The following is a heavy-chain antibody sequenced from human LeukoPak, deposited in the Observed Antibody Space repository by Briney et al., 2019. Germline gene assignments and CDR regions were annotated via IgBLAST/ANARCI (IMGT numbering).Heavy chain of an antibody. Sequence: PGGSLRLSCAASGFTFSSYAMNWVRQAPGKGLEWVSGISGSGGSAYYADSVNGRFTISRDNSKNTLYLQLNSLRVEDTAVYYCAKAAAGTLAFDIWGQGTMVTVSS. J-gene: IGHJ3*02. CDR2: ISGSGGSA. V-gene: IGHV3-23*01. CDR1: GFTFSSYA. D-gene: IGHD6-25*01. CDR3: AKAAAGTLAFDI.